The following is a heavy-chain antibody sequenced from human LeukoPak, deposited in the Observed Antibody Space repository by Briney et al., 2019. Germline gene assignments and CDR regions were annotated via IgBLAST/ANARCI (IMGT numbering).Heavy chain of an antibody. CDR1: GGSISIYY. Sequence: SETLSLTCTVSGGSISIYYWNWIRQPPGKGLEWIGFIYNSGGTNYNPSLKSRVTISGDTAKNQFSLKLTSVTAADTAVYYCTRDRELGFWGQGTLVTVSS. CDR2: IYNSGGT. CDR3: TRDRELGF. V-gene: IGHV4-59*01. J-gene: IGHJ4*02. D-gene: IGHD1-26*01.